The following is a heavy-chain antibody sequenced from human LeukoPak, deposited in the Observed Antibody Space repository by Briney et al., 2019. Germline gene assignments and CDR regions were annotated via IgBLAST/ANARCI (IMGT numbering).Heavy chain of an antibody. Sequence: GGSLRLSCAASGFTFNNYAMSWVRQAAGKGLEWVSAISGSGDTTYYADSVKGRFTISRDNSKNTLYLQMNSLRAEDTALYRCAKAQLPYCSGGSCFDAFDIWGQGTMVTVSS. V-gene: IGHV3-23*01. D-gene: IGHD2-15*01. CDR1: GFTFNNYA. J-gene: IGHJ3*02. CDR3: AKAQLPYCSGGSCFDAFDI. CDR2: ISGSGDTT.